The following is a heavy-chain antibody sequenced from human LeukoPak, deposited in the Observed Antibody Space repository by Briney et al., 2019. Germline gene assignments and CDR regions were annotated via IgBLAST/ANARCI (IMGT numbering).Heavy chain of an antibody. V-gene: IGHV3-30*04. CDR1: GFTFGSYA. Sequence: GGSLRLSCAASGFTFGSYAMHWVRQAPGKGLEWVAVIAHDETNRFYADSVKGRFTISRDNSMNTLYLRMNSLRPEDTAVYFCARYNNDHFDYWGQGTLVTVSS. CDR2: IAHDETNR. D-gene: IGHD1-14*01. J-gene: IGHJ4*02. CDR3: ARYNNDHFDY.